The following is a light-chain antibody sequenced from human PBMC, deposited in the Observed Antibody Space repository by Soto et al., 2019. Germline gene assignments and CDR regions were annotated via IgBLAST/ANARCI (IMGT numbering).Light chain of an antibody. J-gene: IGKJ2*01. CDR2: WAS. CDR1: QSILYSSNNKNY. Sequence: DIVMTQSPDSLAVSLGERATINCKSSQSILYSSNNKNYLAWYQQKPGQPPTLLIYWASTRESGVPDRFSGCGSGADFTLTISSLQAEDVAVYYCQQYFNTPYTFGQGTKLEIK. CDR3: QQYFNTPYT. V-gene: IGKV4-1*01.